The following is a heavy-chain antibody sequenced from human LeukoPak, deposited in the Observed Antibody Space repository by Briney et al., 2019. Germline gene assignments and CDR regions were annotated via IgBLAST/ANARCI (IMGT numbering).Heavy chain of an antibody. V-gene: IGHV3-53*01. CDR1: GFTVRSNY. CDR3: ARNNGNYILDD. Sequence: PGGSLRLSCAASGFTVRSNYMSWVRQAPGKGLEWVSVIYGGGSTYYADSVKGRFTISRDNSKNMLYLQMNSLRAEDTAVYYCARNNGNYILDDWGQGTLVTVSP. D-gene: IGHD1-26*01. J-gene: IGHJ4*02. CDR2: IYGGGST.